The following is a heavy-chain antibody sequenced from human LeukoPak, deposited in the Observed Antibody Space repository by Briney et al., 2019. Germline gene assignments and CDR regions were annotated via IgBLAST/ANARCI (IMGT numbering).Heavy chain of an antibody. J-gene: IGHJ4*02. CDR2: ISYDGSNK. Sequence: GRSLRLSCAASGFTFSSYGMHWVRQAPGKGLEWVAVISYDGSNKYYADSVKGRFTISRDNSKNTLYLQMNSLRAEDTAVYYCAKTGDDGVYFHYWGQGTLVTVSS. CDR3: AKTGDDGVYFHY. CDR1: GFTFSSYG. D-gene: IGHD7-27*01. V-gene: IGHV3-30*18.